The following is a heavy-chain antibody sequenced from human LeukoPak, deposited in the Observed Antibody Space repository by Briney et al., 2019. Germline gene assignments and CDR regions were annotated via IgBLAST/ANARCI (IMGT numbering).Heavy chain of an antibody. CDR3: ARVASSNTKYNGFDI. Sequence: GGSLRLSCAASGFTFSSYSMNWVRQAPGKGLEWVSSISSSSSPIYYADSVKGRFTISRDNAKNSLYLQMNSLRAEDTAVYYCARVASSNTKYNGFDIWGQGTMVTVSS. D-gene: IGHD1-1*01. CDR2: ISSSSSPI. V-gene: IGHV3-21*01. J-gene: IGHJ3*02. CDR1: GFTFSSYS.